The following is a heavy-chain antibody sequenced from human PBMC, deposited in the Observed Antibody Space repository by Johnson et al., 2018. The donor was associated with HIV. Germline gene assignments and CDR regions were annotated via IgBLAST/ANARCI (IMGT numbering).Heavy chain of an antibody. CDR3: AKDKQPGNGRYDALDI. CDR1: GFTFSSYG. D-gene: IGHD1-1*01. V-gene: IGHV3-30*02. CDR2: IRYDGSTK. Sequence: QVQLVESGGGLVQPGGSLRLSCAASGFTFSSYGMHWVRQAPGKGLEWVAFIRYDGSTKYYAEPVKGRITISRDNSKNTLYQHMTSRGAEDTAVYSCAKDKQPGNGRYDALDIWGQGTTVIVSS. J-gene: IGHJ3*02.